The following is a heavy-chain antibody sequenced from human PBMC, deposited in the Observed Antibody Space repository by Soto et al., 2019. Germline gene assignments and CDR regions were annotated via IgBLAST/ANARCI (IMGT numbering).Heavy chain of an antibody. CDR3: AASCVGCGGFNYYGMDV. Sequence: QVQLQESGPGLVKPSQTLSLTCTVSGGSISSGGYYWSWIRQHPGKGLEWIGYIYYSGSTYYNPSRKSRVTRSVDTSKNQFSLKLSSVTAADTAVYYCAASCVGCGGFNYYGMDVWGQGTTVTVSS. V-gene: IGHV4-31*03. D-gene: IGHD2-21*01. CDR1: GGSISSGGYY. J-gene: IGHJ6*02. CDR2: IYYSGST.